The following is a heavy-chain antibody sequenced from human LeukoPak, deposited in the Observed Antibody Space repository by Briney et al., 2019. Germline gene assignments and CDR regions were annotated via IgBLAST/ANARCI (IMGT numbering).Heavy chain of an antibody. CDR3: ARDRTNIYDFWSGYPPVYYFDY. J-gene: IGHJ4*02. D-gene: IGHD3-3*01. V-gene: IGHV3-7*01. CDR2: IKQDGSEK. CDR1: GFSFSTYW. Sequence: GGSLRLSCAASGFSFSTYWMSWVRQAPGKGLEWVANIKQDGSEKYYVDSVKGRFTISRDNAKNSLYLQMNSLRAEDTAVYYCARDRTNIYDFWSGYPPVYYFDYWGQGTLVTVSS.